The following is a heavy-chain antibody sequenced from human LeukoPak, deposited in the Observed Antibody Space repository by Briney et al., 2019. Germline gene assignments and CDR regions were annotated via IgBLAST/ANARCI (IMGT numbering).Heavy chain of an antibody. V-gene: IGHV3-7*01. CDR3: ARTPYTSSWYILYYFDY. CDR1: GFTFSSYW. J-gene: IGHJ4*02. D-gene: IGHD6-13*01. CDR2: IKQDGSEK. Sequence: GGSLRLSCAASGFTFSSYWMSWVRQAPGKGLEWVANIKQDGSEKYYVDSVKGRFTISRDNAKNSLYLQMNSLRAEDTAVYYCARTPYTSSWYILYYFDYWGQGTLVTVSS.